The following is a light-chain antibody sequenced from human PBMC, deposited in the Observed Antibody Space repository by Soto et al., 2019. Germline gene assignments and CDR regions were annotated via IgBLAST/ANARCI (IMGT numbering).Light chain of an antibody. J-gene: IGKJ4*01. Sequence: EVVLTQSPCTLSLSPGERATLSCRASQTVTTSQLTWFQQKPGQAPRLLIYAASIRAAGIPDRFSGSGSGTDFTLTISRLEPEDFAVYYCQQYGSAPFTFGGGTKVEIK. CDR3: QQYGSAPFT. CDR2: AAS. CDR1: QTVTTSQ. V-gene: IGKV3-20*01.